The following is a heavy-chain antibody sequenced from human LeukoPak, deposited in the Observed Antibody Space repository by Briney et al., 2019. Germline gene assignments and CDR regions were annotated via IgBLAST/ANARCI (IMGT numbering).Heavy chain of an antibody. J-gene: IGHJ5*02. CDR2: IYYSGRT. CDR3: ARLLYDRSGYYWFDP. Sequence: SETLSLTCTVSGGSISSSSYYWGWIRQPPGKGLEWIGSIYYSGRTYDNPPLKSRVTMSVDTSKNQFSLKLSSVTAADTAVYYCARLLYDRSGYYWFDPWGQGTLVTVSS. D-gene: IGHD3-22*01. V-gene: IGHV4-39*01. CDR1: GGSISSSSYY.